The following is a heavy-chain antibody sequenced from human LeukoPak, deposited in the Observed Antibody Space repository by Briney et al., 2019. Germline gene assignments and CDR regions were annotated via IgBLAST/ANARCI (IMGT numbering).Heavy chain of an antibody. CDR1: GYSISSGYY. D-gene: IGHD6-13*01. CDR2: IYHSGST. Sequence: SETLFLTCTVSGYSISSGYYWGWIRQPPGKGLEWIGSIYHSGSTYYNPSLKSRVTISVDTSKNQFSLKLSSVTAADTAVYYCARCIAAAGTAHYWGQGTLVTVSS. CDR3: ARCIAAAGTAHY. J-gene: IGHJ4*02. V-gene: IGHV4-38-2*02.